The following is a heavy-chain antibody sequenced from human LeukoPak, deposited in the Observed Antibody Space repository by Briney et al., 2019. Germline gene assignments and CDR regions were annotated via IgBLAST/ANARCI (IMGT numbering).Heavy chain of an antibody. Sequence: GGSLRLACAASGFTVAVFYISWIRQAPGKGLEWDSYISSSGSTIYYADSVKGRFTISRDNGKNSPYRQMDCLRAEDTAVYYWARESVAGTGYWGQGTLVTASS. D-gene: IGHD6-19*01. CDR1: GFTVAVFY. J-gene: IGHJ4*02. V-gene: IGHV3-11*04. CDR3: ARESVAGTGY. CDR2: ISSSGSTI.